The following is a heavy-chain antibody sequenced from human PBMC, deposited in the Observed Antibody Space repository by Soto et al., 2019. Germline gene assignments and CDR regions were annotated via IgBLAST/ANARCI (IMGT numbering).Heavy chain of an antibody. CDR2: IDHSGST. Sequence: QVQLQESGPGLVKPSGTLSLTCAVSGGSISSSNWWSWVRQPPGKGLEWIGEIDHSGSTNYDPPRKRRVTLSVDKSKNQFSLKLSSATAADTAVYYCASGPVVPAASFGYYYYGMDVWGQGTTVTVSS. D-gene: IGHD2-2*01. CDR3: ASGPVVPAASFGYYYYGMDV. CDR1: GGSISSSNW. J-gene: IGHJ6*02. V-gene: IGHV4-4*02.